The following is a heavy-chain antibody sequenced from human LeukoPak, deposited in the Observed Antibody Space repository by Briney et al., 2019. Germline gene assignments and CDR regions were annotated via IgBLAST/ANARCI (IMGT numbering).Heavy chain of an antibody. J-gene: IGHJ4*02. V-gene: IGHV3-72*01. D-gene: IGHD1-26*01. CDR1: GFTFSDHY. CDR2: SRNKVNGYST. Sequence: GGSLRLSCVASGFTFSDHYMDWVRQAPGKGLEWVGRSRNKVNGYSTKYAAPMKSRFTISRDDSGNSLYLQMNSLKTEDTAVYYCAARSSGNPYFWGQGTLVTVSS. CDR3: AARSSGNPYF.